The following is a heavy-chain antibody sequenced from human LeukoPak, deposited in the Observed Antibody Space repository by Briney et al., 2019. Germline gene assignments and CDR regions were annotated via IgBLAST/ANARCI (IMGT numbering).Heavy chain of an antibody. CDR2: IYYSGST. D-gene: IGHD3-3*01. Sequence: PSQTLSLTCTASGGSISSGDYYWSWIRQPPGKGLEWIGYIYYSGSTYYKPSLKSRVTISVDTSKNQFSLKLSSVTAAETAVYYCARGGTHITIFGVVINDFDSWGQGTLVTVSS. J-gene: IGHJ4*02. CDR1: GGSISSGDYY. V-gene: IGHV4-30-4*08. CDR3: ARGGTHITIFGVVINDFDS.